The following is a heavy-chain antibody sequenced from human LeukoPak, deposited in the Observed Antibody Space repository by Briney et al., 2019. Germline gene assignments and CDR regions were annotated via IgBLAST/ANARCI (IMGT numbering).Heavy chain of an antibody. CDR3: AELGITMIGGV. CDR1: GFTFSSYD. CDR2: ISSSGSTI. J-gene: IGHJ6*04. D-gene: IGHD3-10*02. Sequence: PGGALRLSCAASGFTFSSYDMTWVRQAPGKGLEWVSYISSSGSTIYYADSVKGRFTISRDNAKNSLYLQMNSLRAEDTAVYYCAELGITMIGGVWGKGTTVTISS. V-gene: IGHV3-48*03.